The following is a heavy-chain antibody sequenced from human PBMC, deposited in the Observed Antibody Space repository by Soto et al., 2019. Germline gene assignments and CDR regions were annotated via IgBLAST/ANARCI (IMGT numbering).Heavy chain of an antibody. CDR2: IIPIFGTA. V-gene: IGHV1-69*13. D-gene: IGHD6-13*01. CDR1: GGTFSSYA. CDR3: ARDQSSRDYYYGMDV. J-gene: IGHJ6*02. Sequence: SVKVSCKASGGTFSSYAISWVRQAPGQGLEWMGGIIPIFGTANYAQKFQGRATITADESTSTAYMELSSLRSEDTAVYYCARDQSSRDYYYGMDVWGQGTTVTV.